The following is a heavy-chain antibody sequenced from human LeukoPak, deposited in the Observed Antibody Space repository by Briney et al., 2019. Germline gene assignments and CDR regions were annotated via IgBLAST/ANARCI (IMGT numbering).Heavy chain of an antibody. D-gene: IGHD6-13*01. V-gene: IGHV4-59*01. CDR3: ARGYSRSWYGRYYYCGMDV. J-gene: IGHJ6*02. CDR1: GGSISSYY. Sequence: TSETLSLTCTVSGGSISSYYWSWIRQPPGKGLEWIGYIYYSGSTNYNPSLKSRVAISVDTSKNQFSLELSSVTAADTAVYYCARGYSRSWYGRYYYCGMDVWGQGTTVTVSS. CDR2: IYYSGST.